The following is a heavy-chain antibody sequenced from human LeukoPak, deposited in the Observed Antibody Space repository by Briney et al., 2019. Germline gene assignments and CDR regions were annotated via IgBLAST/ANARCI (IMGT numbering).Heavy chain of an antibody. V-gene: IGHV3-23*01. D-gene: IGHD6-19*01. Sequence: GGSLRLSCAASGFTFSGYAMSWVRQAPGKGLEWVSSISGSGSNTYYADSVKGRFTISRDNAKNTLYLQMNSLRAEDTALYYCARESLAGNYFDYWGQGTLVTVSS. CDR3: ARESLAGNYFDY. CDR1: GFTFSGYA. CDR2: ISGSGSNT. J-gene: IGHJ4*02.